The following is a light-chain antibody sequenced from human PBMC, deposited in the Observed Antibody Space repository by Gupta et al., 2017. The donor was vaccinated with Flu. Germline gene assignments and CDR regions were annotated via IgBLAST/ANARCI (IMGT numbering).Light chain of an antibody. J-gene: IGKJ1*01. CDR2: GAS. Sequence: PSSVSASVGDTVAITCRASQGISAWLAWYQQKPGKAPKLLMSGASSLESGVPTRFSGSGSGTDFTLTISRLQPEDFATYYCQRTDNFPWTFGQGTKVEIK. V-gene: IGKV1-12*01. CDR1: QGISAW. CDR3: QRTDNFPWT.